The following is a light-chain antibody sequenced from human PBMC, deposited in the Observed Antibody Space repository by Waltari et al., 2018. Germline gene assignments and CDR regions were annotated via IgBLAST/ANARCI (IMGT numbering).Light chain of an antibody. J-gene: IGLJ1*01. Sequence: QSVLTQPPSASGTPGQRVTISCSGSNSNLGSNTVSWYQQLPGTAPKLLVYSNNPPPLGVPYLFSGSNSRATASLAISGLQSEDEADYYCAAWDDSLNDFVFGAGTKVTVL. V-gene: IGLV1-44*01. CDR1: NSNLGSNT. CDR2: SNN. CDR3: AAWDDSLNDFV.